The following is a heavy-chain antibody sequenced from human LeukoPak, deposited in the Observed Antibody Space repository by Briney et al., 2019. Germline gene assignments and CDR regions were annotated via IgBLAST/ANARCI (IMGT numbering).Heavy chain of an antibody. D-gene: IGHD1-26*01. CDR1: GFTFSSYS. CDR2: IYSDGST. Sequence: GGSLRLSCAASGFTFSSYSMSWVRQAPGKGLEWVSIIYSDGSTYYADSVKGRFTISIDNSKNTLSLQMYSLRAEDTAVYYCARTIVGPTHDAFDIWGQGTMVTVSS. J-gene: IGHJ3*02. V-gene: IGHV3-53*01. CDR3: ARTIVGPTHDAFDI.